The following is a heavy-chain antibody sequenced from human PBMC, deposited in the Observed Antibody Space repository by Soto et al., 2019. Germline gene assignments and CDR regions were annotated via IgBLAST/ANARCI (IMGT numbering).Heavy chain of an antibody. D-gene: IGHD2-15*01. Sequence: VQLVESGGGLVQPGGSLRLSCAASGFTFSSYTLTWVRQAPGKGREWVSYINSRSSTIYYADSVKGRFSISRDNARNSLYLQMNSLRAEDTAVYYCARVAVVDATLNAFDIWGQGTMVTVSS. CDR3: ARVAVVDATLNAFDI. V-gene: IGHV3-48*01. J-gene: IGHJ3*02. CDR1: GFTFSSYT. CDR2: INSRSSTI.